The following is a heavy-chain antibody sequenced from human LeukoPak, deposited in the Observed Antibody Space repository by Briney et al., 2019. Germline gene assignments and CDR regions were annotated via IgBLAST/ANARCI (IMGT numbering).Heavy chain of an antibody. CDR3: AHSTTGTTPPFNC. D-gene: IGHD1-7*01. CDR1: GFSLRTSGLG. CDR2: IYWADDK. J-gene: IGHJ4*02. V-gene: IGHV2-5*02. Sequence: SGPTLINPPQPLTLTCTFSGFSLRTSGLGVGWIRQPPVKALEWVAVIYWADDKRYKPSLKNRLTITKDPSKNQVVLTLTNMDPVDTATYYCAHSTTGTTPPFNCRGQGSLVTDSS.